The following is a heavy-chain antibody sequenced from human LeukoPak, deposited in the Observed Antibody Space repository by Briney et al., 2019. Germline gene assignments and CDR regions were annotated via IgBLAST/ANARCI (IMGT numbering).Heavy chain of an antibody. V-gene: IGHV4-30-2*01. Sequence: SETLSLTCAVSGGSISSGDYSWSWIRQPPGKGLKWIGYINHSGNTYYNPSLKSRVTISVDRSKNQFSLKLSSVTAADTAVYYCARVGYSGTYYLDNWFDPWGQGTLVTVSS. J-gene: IGHJ5*02. D-gene: IGHD6-13*01. CDR1: GGSISSGDYS. CDR2: INHSGNT. CDR3: ARVGYSGTYYLDNWFDP.